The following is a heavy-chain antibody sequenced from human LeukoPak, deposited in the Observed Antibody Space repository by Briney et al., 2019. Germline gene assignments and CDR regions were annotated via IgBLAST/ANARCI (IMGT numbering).Heavy chain of an antibody. CDR2: IYTSGST. CDR3: ARDSNSNSNDY. J-gene: IGHJ4*02. Sequence: SETLSLTCTVSGGSISTNYWSWIRQPAGKGLEWIGRIYTSGSTNYNPSLKSRVTMSVDTSKNQFSLKLSSVTAADTAVYYCARDSNSNSNDYWGQGTLVTVSS. CDR1: GGSISTNY. D-gene: IGHD4-11*01. V-gene: IGHV4-4*07.